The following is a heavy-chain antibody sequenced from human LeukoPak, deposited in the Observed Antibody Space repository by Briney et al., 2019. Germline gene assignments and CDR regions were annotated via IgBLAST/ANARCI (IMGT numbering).Heavy chain of an antibody. D-gene: IGHD3-16*01. Sequence: GGSLRLSCAASGFTFSSYGMSWVRQAPGKGLEWVGNIQPDGSEQYPVDSVKGRFTISRDNARNSLFLQMNSLRVEDTAVYYCASQSYARFDPWGQGTLVTVSS. J-gene: IGHJ5*02. V-gene: IGHV3-7*01. CDR1: GFTFSSYG. CDR3: ASQSYARFDP. CDR2: IQPDGSEQ.